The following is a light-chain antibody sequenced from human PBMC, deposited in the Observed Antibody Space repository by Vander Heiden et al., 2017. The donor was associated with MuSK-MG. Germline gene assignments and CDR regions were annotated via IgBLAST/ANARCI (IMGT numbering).Light chain of an antibody. CDR2: SND. V-gene: IGLV1-44*01. CDR1: NSNIGSNT. Sequence: QSVLTQPPSASGTPGQRVTISCSGRNSNIGSNTVNWYQQFPGTATKRLIFSNDQRPSGVPDRFSGSKAGTSASLAISGLQSEAEADDYCAAWDDSLNGWVFGGGTKLTVL. CDR3: AAWDDSLNGWV. J-gene: IGLJ3*02.